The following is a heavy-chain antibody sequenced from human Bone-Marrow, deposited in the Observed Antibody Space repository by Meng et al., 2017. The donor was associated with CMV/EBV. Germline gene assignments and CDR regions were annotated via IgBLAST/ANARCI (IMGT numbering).Heavy chain of an antibody. V-gene: IGHV3-9*01. Sequence: GGSLRLSCAASGFTFDDYAMHWVRQAPGKGLEWVSGISWNSGSIGYADSVKGRFTISRDNAKNSLYLQMNSLRAEDTALYYCAKVLLQGNAFDIWGQGTMVTVSS. CDR3: AKVLLQGNAFDI. CDR2: ISWNSGSI. CDR1: GFTFDDYA. D-gene: IGHD2/OR15-2a*01. J-gene: IGHJ3*02.